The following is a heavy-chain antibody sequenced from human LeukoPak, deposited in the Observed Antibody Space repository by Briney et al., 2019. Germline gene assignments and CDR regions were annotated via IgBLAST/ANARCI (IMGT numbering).Heavy chain of an antibody. J-gene: IGHJ5*02. CDR2: ISGSGDNT. V-gene: IGHV3-23*01. CDR3: AKGGLVHRFDP. CDR1: GFTFKKYD. Sequence: GGTLRLSCAASGFTFKKYDVTWVRQAPGKGLEWVSGISGSGDNTYYADSVKGRFTISRDNSKNTLYLQMNSLRADDTAVYYCAKGGLVHRFDPWGQGTLVTVSS.